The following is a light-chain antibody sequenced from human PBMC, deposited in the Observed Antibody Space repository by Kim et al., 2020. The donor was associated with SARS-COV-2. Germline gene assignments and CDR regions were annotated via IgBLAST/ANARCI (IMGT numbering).Light chain of an antibody. CDR2: GKV. J-gene: IGLJ3*02. CDR1: SLRSYY. CDR3: NSRDSNGNRV. V-gene: IGLV3-19*01. Sequence: VALGQTGRIPCKGDSLRSYYASWYQQTPGQAPVLVIYGKVNRPSGIPDRFSGSSSGDTASLTITGAQAEDEADYYCNSRDSNGNRVFGGGTQLTVL.